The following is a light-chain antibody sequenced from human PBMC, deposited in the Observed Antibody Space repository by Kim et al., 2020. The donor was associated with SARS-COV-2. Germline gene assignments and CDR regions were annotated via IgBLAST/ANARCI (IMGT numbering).Light chain of an antibody. J-gene: IGKJ4*01. CDR2: GAS. CDR1: QRVSSRY. CDR3: QQYGSSPLT. Sequence: PGERAPLPGRASQRVSSRYLAWYQQKPGQAPRLLIYGASSRATGIPDRFSGSGSGTDFTLTISSLEPEDFAVYYCQQYGSSPLTFGGGTKVDIK. V-gene: IGKV3-20*01.